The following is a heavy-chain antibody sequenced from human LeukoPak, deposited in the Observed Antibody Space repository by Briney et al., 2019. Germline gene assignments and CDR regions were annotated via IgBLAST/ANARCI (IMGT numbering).Heavy chain of an antibody. CDR3: AICSSTRTHAFDI. Sequence: SETLSLTASVSGYSISSGYCWGWTRRPPGKGLEWIGTIYRSGSTYYNPSLKSPVTIAVDTCKNHFSLKLSSVTAADTAVYYCAICSSTRTHAFDIWGQGTMVTVSS. J-gene: IGHJ3*02. CDR2: IYRSGST. V-gene: IGHV4-38-2*01. CDR1: GYSISSGYC. D-gene: IGHD2-2*01.